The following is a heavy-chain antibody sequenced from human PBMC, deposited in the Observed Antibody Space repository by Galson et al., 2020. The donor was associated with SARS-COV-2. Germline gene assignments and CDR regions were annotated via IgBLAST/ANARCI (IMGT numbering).Heavy chain of an antibody. CDR2: ISWNSGSI. Sequence: GGSLRLSCAPSGFTFDDYAMHWVRQAPGNVLEWVSGISWNSGSIGYADSVKGRFTISRDNAKNSLYLQMNSLRAEDTSLYYCAKEFFRSWYGAFDIWGQGTMVTVSS. J-gene: IGHJ3*02. D-gene: IGHD6-13*01. CDR3: AKEFFRSWYGAFDI. V-gene: IGHV3-9*01. CDR1: GFTFDDYA.